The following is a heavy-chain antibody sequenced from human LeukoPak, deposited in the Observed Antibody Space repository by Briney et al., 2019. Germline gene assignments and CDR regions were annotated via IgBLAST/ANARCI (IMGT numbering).Heavy chain of an antibody. CDR3: ITDPGEWEPI. V-gene: IGHV3-15*01. CDR1: GLTFTNAW. Sequence: PGGSLRLSCATSGLTFTNAWMSWVRQAPGKGLEWVGRIKSKTDGETTDYAAPVKGRFTISRDDSKNTLYPQMNRLKTEDTAVYYCITDPGEWEPIWGQGTMVTVSS. J-gene: IGHJ3*02. D-gene: IGHD1-26*01. CDR2: IKSKTDGETT.